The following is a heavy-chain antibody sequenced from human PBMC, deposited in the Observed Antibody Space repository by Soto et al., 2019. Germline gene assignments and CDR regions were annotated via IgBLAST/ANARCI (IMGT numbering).Heavy chain of an antibody. J-gene: IGHJ5*02. CDR2: ISYDGSNK. CDR1: GFTFSSYG. V-gene: IGHV3-30*18. D-gene: IGHD6-13*01. Sequence: GGSLRLSCAASGFTFSSYGMHWVRQAPGKGLEWVAVISYDGSNKYYADSVKGRFTISRDNSKNTLYLQMNSLRAEDTAVYYCAKSRGGSWYRAGYNWFDPWGQGTLVTVSS. CDR3: AKSRGGSWYRAGYNWFDP.